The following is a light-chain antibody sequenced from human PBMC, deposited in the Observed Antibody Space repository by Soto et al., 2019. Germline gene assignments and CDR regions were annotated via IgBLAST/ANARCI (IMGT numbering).Light chain of an antibody. Sequence: QSVLTQPPSASGTPGQRVTISCSGSSSNIGSNTGNWYQQLPGTAPNLLIYSNNQRHSGVSERYSCSESGTSASRAISGLQSEDEADYYCASWDYSLNGVVFGGGTQLTVL. V-gene: IGLV1-44*01. CDR2: SNN. CDR3: ASWDYSLNGVV. J-gene: IGLJ2*01. CDR1: SSNIGSNT.